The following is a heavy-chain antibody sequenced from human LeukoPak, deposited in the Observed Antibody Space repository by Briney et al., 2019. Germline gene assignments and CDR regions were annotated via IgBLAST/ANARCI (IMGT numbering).Heavy chain of an antibody. Sequence: ASVKVSCKVSGYTLTDLAIHWVRQAHGKGLEWMGGFDPEHGKTIYAQNFQGRVAMTEDTSTDTGYMELSSLSSEDTAVYYCATIARFDYDSSGSDGVEFDPWGQGALVTVSS. V-gene: IGHV1-24*01. CDR2: FDPEHGKT. CDR1: GYTLTDLA. D-gene: IGHD3-22*01. CDR3: ATIARFDYDSSGSDGVEFDP. J-gene: IGHJ5*02.